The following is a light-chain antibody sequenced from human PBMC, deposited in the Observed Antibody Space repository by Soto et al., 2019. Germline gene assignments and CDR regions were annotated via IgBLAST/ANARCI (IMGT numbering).Light chain of an antibody. J-gene: IGLJ1*01. Sequence: QAVVTQSSSASASLGSSVKLTYTLSSGHSSYIIAWHQQQPGKAPRYLMKLEGSGNYNTGSGVPDRFSGSSSGADRYLTISNLQFEDEADYYCETWVSNTYVFGTGTKVTVL. CDR1: SGHSSYI. CDR2: LEGSGNY. CDR3: ETWVSNTYV. V-gene: IGLV4-60*02.